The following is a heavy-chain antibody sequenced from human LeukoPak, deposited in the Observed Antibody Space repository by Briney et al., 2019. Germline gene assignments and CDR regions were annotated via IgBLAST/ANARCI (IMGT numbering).Heavy chain of an antibody. CDR3: AKLATGGPDY. Sequence: GGSPRLSCAASGFTFSSYAFSWVRQAPGKGLEWVSGISGGGGSTYYADSVKGRFTISRDNSKNTLYLQMNSLRAEDTAVYYCAKLATGGPDYWGQGTLVTVSS. CDR2: ISGGGGST. J-gene: IGHJ4*02. D-gene: IGHD2-15*01. CDR1: GFTFSSYA. V-gene: IGHV3-23*01.